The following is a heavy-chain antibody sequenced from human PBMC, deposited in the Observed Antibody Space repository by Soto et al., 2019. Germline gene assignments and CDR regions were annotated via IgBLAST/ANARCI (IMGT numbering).Heavy chain of an antibody. D-gene: IGHD6-19*01. J-gene: IGHJ4*02. CDR3: ARVSSSGWYFLGEFDY. CDR1: GFTFSSYW. CDR2: INSDGSST. Sequence: GSLRLSCAASGFTFSSYWMHWVRQAPGKGLVWVSRINSDGSSTSYADSVKGRFTISRDNAKNTLYLQMNSLRAEDTAVYYCARVSSSGWYFLGEFDYWGQGTLVTVSS. V-gene: IGHV3-74*01.